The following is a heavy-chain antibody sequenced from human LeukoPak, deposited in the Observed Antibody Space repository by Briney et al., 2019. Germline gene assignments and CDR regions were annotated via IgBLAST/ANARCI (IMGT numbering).Heavy chain of an antibody. CDR1: GYTFTSYG. Sequence: ASVKVSCKASGYTFTSYGISWVRQAPGQGLEWMGWISAYNGNTNYAQKLQGRVTMTTDTSTSTAYMELRSLRSDDTAVYYCARDRHYDFWSGYSISDAFDYWGQGTLVTVSS. J-gene: IGHJ4*02. D-gene: IGHD3-3*01. V-gene: IGHV1-18*01. CDR3: ARDRHYDFWSGYSISDAFDY. CDR2: ISAYNGNT.